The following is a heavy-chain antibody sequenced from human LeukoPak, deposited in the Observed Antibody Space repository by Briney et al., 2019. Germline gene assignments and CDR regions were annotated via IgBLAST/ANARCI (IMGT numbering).Heavy chain of an antibody. D-gene: IGHD3-16*02. J-gene: IGHJ4*02. CDR1: GGSFSGYY. Sequence: KPSETLSLTCAVYGGSFSGYYWSWIRQPPGKGLEWIGEINHSGSTNYNPSLKSRVTISVDTSKNQFSLKLSSVTAADTAVYYCARDPARVDDYVWGSYRYTYYFDYWGQGTLVTVSS. CDR2: INHSGST. V-gene: IGHV4-34*01. CDR3: ARDPARVDDYVWGSYRYTYYFDY.